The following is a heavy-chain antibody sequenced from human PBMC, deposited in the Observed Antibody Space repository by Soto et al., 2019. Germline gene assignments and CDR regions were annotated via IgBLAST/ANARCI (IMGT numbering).Heavy chain of an antibody. D-gene: IGHD3-22*01. CDR2: IYYSGST. CDR1: GDSIGSGGYY. V-gene: IGHV4-31*03. Sequence: PSETLSLTSTVSGDSIGSGGYYWTWIRQHPGKSLEWIGYIYYSGSTYYNPSLKSRVTISVDTSKNQFSLKLSSVTAADTAVYYCARDKTYYDDTSGYYGFDYWGQGTPVTVSS. J-gene: IGHJ4*02. CDR3: ARDKTYYDDTSGYYGFDY.